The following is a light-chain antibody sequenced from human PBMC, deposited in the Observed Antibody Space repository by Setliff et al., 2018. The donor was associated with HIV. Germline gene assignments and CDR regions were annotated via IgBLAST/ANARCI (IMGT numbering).Light chain of an antibody. CDR3: SSYTTSSTLYV. V-gene: IGLV2-14*03. J-gene: IGLJ1*01. Sequence: QSVLTQPAYVSGSPGQSITISCTGISSDVGGYYSVSWYQQHPGKAPKLMIYDVINRPSGVSNRLSGSRSGNTASLTISGLQVEDEADYYCSSYTTSSTLYVFGPGTKVTVL. CDR1: SSDVGGYYS. CDR2: DVI.